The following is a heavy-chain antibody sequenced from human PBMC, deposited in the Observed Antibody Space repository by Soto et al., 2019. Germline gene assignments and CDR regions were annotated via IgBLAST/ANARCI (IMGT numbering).Heavy chain of an antibody. V-gene: IGHV1-8*01. D-gene: IGHD6-19*01. CDR1: GYTFTSYD. CDR2: MNPNSGNT. Sequence: QVQLVQSGAEVKKPGASVKVSCKASGYTFTSYDINWVRQATGQGLEWMGWMNPNSGNTGYAQKFQGRVTMTRNTSIRTAYMELSSLISEDTAVYYCARERSSGWYVDYWGQGTLVTVSS. J-gene: IGHJ4*02. CDR3: ARERSSGWYVDY.